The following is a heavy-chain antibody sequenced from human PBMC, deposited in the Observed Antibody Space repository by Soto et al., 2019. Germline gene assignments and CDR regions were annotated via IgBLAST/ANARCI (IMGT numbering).Heavy chain of an antibody. D-gene: IGHD3-3*01. CDR1: GGSFSGYY. CDR3: ARGRSFWYPQHYYYGYDV. J-gene: IGHJ6*02. V-gene: IGHV4-34*01. CDR2: INHSGST. Sequence: QVQLQQWGAGLLKPSETLSLTCAVYGGSFSGYYWSWIRQPPGKGLEWIGEINHSGSTNYNPSLKSLVTIPVDTSNSHFSLKLISVTCADSALSYSARGRSFWYPQHYYYGYDVWGQGTTVTVSS.